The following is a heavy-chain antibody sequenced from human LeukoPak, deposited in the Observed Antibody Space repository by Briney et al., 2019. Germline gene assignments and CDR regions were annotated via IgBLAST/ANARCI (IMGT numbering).Heavy chain of an antibody. CDR2: ISYDGSNK. Sequence: GGSLRLSCAASGFTFSSYGMHWVRQAPGKGLEWVAVISYDGSNKYYADSVKGRFTISRDSSKNTLYLQMNSLRAEDTAVYYCAKDLSYYSTAWFDYWGQGTLVTVSS. CDR1: GFTFSSYG. CDR3: AKDLSYYSTAWFDY. V-gene: IGHV3-30*18. D-gene: IGHD1-26*01. J-gene: IGHJ4*02.